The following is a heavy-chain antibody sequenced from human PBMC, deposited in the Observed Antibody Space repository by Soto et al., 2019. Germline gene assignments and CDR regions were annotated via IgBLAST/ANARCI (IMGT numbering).Heavy chain of an antibody. D-gene: IGHD6-6*01. CDR3: AKGRHIAARPFFFEY. CDR1: GFNFKSYA. CDR2: VRGGAAT. V-gene: IGHV3-23*01. J-gene: IGHJ4*02. Sequence: DVQLLESGGGLVQPGGSLRLSCAASGFNFKSYAMNWVRQTPGKGLEWVATVRGGAATTYADSVRGRFTISRDKSGNTVSLRMNSLSAEDSAVYYCAKGRHIAARPFFFEYWGRGTLVSVSS.